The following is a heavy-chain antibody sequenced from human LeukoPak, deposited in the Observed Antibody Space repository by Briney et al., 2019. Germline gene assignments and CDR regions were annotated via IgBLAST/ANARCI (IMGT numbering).Heavy chain of an antibody. V-gene: IGHV3-48*01. CDR3: ARAIFGVIIIYGRDYWFDP. Sequence: GGSLRLSCAASGFTFSSYSMNWVRQAPGKGLEWVSYISSSSSTIYYADSVKRRFTISRDNAKNSLYLQMNSLRAEDTAVYYCARAIFGVIIIYGRDYWFDPWGQGTLVTVSS. J-gene: IGHJ5*02. CDR2: ISSSSSTI. CDR1: GFTFSSYS. D-gene: IGHD3-3*01.